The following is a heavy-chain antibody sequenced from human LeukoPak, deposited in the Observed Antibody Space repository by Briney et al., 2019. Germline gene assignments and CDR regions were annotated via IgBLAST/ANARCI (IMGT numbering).Heavy chain of an antibody. CDR3: ARHFRGGPYDAFDI. J-gene: IGHJ3*02. Sequence: PSETLSLTCTVSGGSISSYYWSWIRQPPGKGLEWIAYIYYSGSTNYNPSLKSRVTISVDTSKNQFSLKLSSVTAADTAVYYCARHFRGGPYDAFDIWGQGTTVTVSS. CDR1: GGSISSYY. D-gene: IGHD3-16*01. CDR2: IYYSGST. V-gene: IGHV4-59*08.